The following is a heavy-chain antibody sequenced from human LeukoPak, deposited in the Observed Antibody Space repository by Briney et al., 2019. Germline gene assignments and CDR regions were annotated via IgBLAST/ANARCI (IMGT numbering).Heavy chain of an antibody. CDR3: AKSLGY. CDR1: VFTFSRSW. Sequence: GGSLRLSCVASVFTFSRSWMDWVRQAPGKGLEWVANIKEDGSQTYYVDSAKGRFTISRDNAKNSLYLQMDSLRVEDTAIYYCAKSLGYWGRGTLVTVSS. V-gene: IGHV3-7*01. J-gene: IGHJ4*02. CDR2: IKEDGSQT.